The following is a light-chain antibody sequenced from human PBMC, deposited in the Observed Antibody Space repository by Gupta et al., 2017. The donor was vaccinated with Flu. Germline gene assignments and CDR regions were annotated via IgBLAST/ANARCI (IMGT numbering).Light chain of an antibody. CDR1: TLRDHY. J-gene: IGLJ2*01. CDR2: QDP. CDR3: LVWDHCSAV. Sequence: QPPSVSVSPGQTASITCFGETLRDHYASWYQQKPGQSPLLVIYQDPQRPSGIPERFSGSNSGNPVNLNIRGTQAGDEAAYSCLVWDHCSAVF. V-gene: IGLV3-1*01.